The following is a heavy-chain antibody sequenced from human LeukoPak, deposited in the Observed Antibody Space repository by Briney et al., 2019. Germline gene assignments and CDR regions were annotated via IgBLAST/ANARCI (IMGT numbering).Heavy chain of an antibody. CDR2: ISSSSSYI. Sequence: GGSLRLSCAASGFTFSSYSMNWVRQAPGKGLEWVSSISSSSSYIYYADSVKGRFTISRDNSKNTLYLQMNSLRAEDTAVYYCAREDSKLDYYDSSGQDYWGQGTLVTVSS. J-gene: IGHJ4*02. CDR3: AREDSKLDYYDSSGQDY. D-gene: IGHD3-22*01. CDR1: GFTFSSYS. V-gene: IGHV3-21*01.